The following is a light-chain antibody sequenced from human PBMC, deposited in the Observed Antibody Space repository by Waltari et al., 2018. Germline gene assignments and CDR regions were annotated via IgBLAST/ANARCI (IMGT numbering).Light chain of an antibody. J-gene: IGLJ2*01. CDR1: RSAIGCYNY. Sequence: QSALTKPASVPGPPGQSSTIPCTRSRSAIGCYNYVSWYQQSPDKAPKLMISEVGVRPSGISTRCSGSKSGNTASLTISGLQAADEAHYYCSSFTRSKIVIFGGGTRLTVL. CDR2: EVG. V-gene: IGLV2-14*01. CDR3: SSFTRSKIVI.